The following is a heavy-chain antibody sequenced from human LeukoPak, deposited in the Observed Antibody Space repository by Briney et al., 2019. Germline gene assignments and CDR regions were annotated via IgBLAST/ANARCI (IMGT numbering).Heavy chain of an antibody. V-gene: IGHV4-59*01. CDR2: IYYSGST. CDR1: GGSISSYY. Sequence: SETLSLTCTVSGGSISSYYWSWIRQPPGKGLEWIGYIYYSGSTNYNPSLKSRVTISVDTSKNQFSLKLSSVTAADTAVYYCARVVATIRDYYYYMDVWGKGTTVTVSS. CDR3: ARVVATIRDYYYYMDV. D-gene: IGHD5-12*01. J-gene: IGHJ6*03.